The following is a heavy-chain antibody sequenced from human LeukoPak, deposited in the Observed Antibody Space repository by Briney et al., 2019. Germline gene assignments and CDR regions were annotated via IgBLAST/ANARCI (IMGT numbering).Heavy chain of an antibody. Sequence: SETLSLTCTVSGGSISSGDYYWSWIRQPPGKGLEWIGYIYYSGSTYYNPSLKSRVTISVDTSKNQFSLKLSSVTAADTAVYYCARAVTMIVGIDIWGQGTMVTVSS. CDR3: ARAVTMIVGIDI. V-gene: IGHV4-30-4*08. J-gene: IGHJ3*02. CDR1: GGSISSGDYY. D-gene: IGHD3-22*01. CDR2: IYYSGST.